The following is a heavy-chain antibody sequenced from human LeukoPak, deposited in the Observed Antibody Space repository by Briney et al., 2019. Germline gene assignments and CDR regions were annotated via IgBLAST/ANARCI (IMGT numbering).Heavy chain of an antibody. D-gene: IGHD3-16*01. CDR3: AILSYTVRRYSVAN. V-gene: IGHV3-72*01. Sequence: QAPGKGLEWVGRIRNKAKSYTTEYAASVKGRFSISRDDSKRSLYRQMSSLKTEDTGVYYGAILSYTVRRYSVANWGQGALVTVSS. J-gene: IGHJ4*02. CDR2: IRNKAKSYTT.